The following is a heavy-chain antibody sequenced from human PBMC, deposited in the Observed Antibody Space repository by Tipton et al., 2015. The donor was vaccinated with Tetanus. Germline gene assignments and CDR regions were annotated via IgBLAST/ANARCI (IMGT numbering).Heavy chain of an antibody. CDR2: ISGRGQSLTT. J-gene: IGHJ3*01. CDR3: ARDRTIGDYDAFDL. V-gene: IGHV3-23*01. D-gene: IGHD3-16*01. CDR1: GFSVETYNYA. Sequence: SLRLSCVASGFSVETYNYAMNWVRQAPGQGLEWVAVISGRGQSLTTSYADSVRGRFSISRDHSKDTLYLQMNGLRVEDAGLYYCARDRTIGDYDAFDLWGRGTMVTVS.